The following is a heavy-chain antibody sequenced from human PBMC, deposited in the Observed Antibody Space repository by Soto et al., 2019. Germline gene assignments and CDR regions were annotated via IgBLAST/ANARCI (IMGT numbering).Heavy chain of an antibody. CDR2: ISGSGGSK. J-gene: IGHJ5*01. D-gene: IGHD2-8*01. CDR1: GFTFSSYA. CDR3: ARDLLMVYATVNFDS. V-gene: IGHV3-23*01. Sequence: PGGSLRLSCAASGFTFSSYAMSWVRQAPGKGLEWVSAISGSGGSKYYADSVKGRFTISRDNAKNSLYLQMNSLRAEDTAVYYCARDLLMVYATVNFDSWGQGTLVTVSS.